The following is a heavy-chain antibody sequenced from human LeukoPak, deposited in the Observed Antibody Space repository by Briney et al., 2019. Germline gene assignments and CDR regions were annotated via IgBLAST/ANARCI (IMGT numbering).Heavy chain of an antibody. D-gene: IGHD2-21*02. J-gene: IGHJ4*02. CDR2: IYHSGST. CDR3: ARTSFCGGDCLYYFDY. Sequence: SETLSLTCAVPGGSISSSNWWSWVRQPPGKGLEWIGEIYHSGSTNYNPSLKSRVTISVDKSKNQFSLKLSSVTAADTAVYYCARTSFCGGDCLYYFDYWGQGTLVTVSS. V-gene: IGHV4-4*02. CDR1: GGSISSSNW.